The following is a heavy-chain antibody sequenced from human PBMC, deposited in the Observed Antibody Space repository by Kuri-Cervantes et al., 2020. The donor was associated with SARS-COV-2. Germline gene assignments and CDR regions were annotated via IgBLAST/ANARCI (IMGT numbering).Heavy chain of an antibody. CDR1: GFLFSASA. V-gene: IGHV3-73*01. D-gene: IGHD5-18*01. CDR2: VRGKANNYAT. J-gene: IGHJ4*02. Sequence: GESLKISCEVSGFLFSASAIHWVRQGSGKGLEWVGRVRGKANNYATAYAASVKGRFTISRDDSKNMAYLQMNSLKTEDTAVYYCTTEWIQLWPPSHYFDYWGQGTLVTVSS. CDR3: TTEWIQLWPPSHYFDY.